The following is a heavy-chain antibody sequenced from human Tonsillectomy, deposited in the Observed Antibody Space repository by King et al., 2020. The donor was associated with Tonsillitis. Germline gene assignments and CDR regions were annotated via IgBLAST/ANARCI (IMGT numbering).Heavy chain of an antibody. CDR3: ARVIFGFGEFPKHNFCYP. Sequence: QLQESGSGLVKPSQTLSLTCAVSGGSISSGGFSWSWIRQPPGKGLEWIGYIYHSGTTYYNPSLKSRVTISADRSKNPFSLKLSSVTAADTAMYYCARVIFGFGEFPKHNFCYPLGQGTLVTVSS. D-gene: IGHD3-10*01. J-gene: IGHJ5*02. CDR2: IYHSGTT. V-gene: IGHV4-30-2*01. CDR1: GGSISSGGFS.